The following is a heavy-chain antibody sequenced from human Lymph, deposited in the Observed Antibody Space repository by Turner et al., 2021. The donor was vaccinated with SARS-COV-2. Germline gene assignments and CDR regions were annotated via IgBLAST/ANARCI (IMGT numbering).Heavy chain of an antibody. CDR3: ARVLPYGDYFDF. D-gene: IGHD4-17*01. Sequence: EVQLVESGGGLIQPGGSLRLSCAASGFTVSSNYMRWVRQSPGKVLEWVSVIYSGGSTLYADSVKGRFTISRNNSKNTLDLQMNSLRADDTAVYYCARVLPYGDYFDFWGQGTLVTVSS. CDR1: GFTVSSNY. J-gene: IGHJ4*02. V-gene: IGHV3-53*01. CDR2: IYSGGST.